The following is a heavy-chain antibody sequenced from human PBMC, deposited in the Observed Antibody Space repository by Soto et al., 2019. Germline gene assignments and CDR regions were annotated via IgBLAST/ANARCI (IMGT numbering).Heavy chain of an antibody. CDR1: GFSFSSFG. Sequence: GGSLRLSCEASGFSFSSFGLHWVRQAPGKGLEWVAVMSHDGTFKDYADSVKGRFTISRDNSESTLFLQMNSLGPNDTAVYYCAKDYGPKATYTYSNNHTDFWGQGTRVTVSS. CDR3: AKDYGPKATYTYSNNHTDF. CDR2: MSHDGTFK. D-gene: IGHD6-13*01. V-gene: IGHV3-30*18. J-gene: IGHJ4*02.